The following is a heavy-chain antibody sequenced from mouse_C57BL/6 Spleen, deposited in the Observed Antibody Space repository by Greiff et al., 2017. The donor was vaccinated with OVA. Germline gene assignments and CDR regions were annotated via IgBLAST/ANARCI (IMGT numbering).Heavy chain of an antibody. V-gene: IGHV5-9*01. CDR1: GFTFSSYT. D-gene: IGHD2-4*01. CDR2: ISGGGGNT. J-gene: IGHJ4*01. CDR3: ARHYDYDGFYAMDY. Sequence: EVQVVESGGGLVKPGGSLKLSCAASGFTFSSYTMSWVRQTPEKRLEWVATISGGGGNTYYPDSVKGRFTISRDNAKNTLYLQMSSLRSEDTALYYCARHYDYDGFYAMDYWGQGTSVTVSS.